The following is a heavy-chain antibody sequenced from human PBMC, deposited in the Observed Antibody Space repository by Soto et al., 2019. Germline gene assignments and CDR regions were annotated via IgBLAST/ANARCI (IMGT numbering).Heavy chain of an antibody. J-gene: IGHJ3*02. V-gene: IGHV6-1*01. D-gene: IGHD2-8*01. CDR2: TYYRSKWYN. Sequence: PSQTLSLTCVISGDSVSSNSAAWNWIRQSPSRGLEWLGRTYYRSKWYNDYAVSVKSRITINPDTSKNQFSLQLNSVTPEDTAVYYCARGRCMLPPGGCAFDIWGQGTMVTVSS. CDR3: ARGRCMLPPGGCAFDI. CDR1: GDSVSSNSAA.